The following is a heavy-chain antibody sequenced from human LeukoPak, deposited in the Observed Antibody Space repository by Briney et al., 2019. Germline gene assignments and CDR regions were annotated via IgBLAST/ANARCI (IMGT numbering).Heavy chain of an antibody. CDR3: ARREAYYYGSGSYRY. D-gene: IGHD3-10*01. V-gene: IGHV4-39*01. Sequence: SETLSLTCTVSGGSISSSSYYWGWIRQPPGKGLEWIGSIYYSGSTYYNPSLKSRVTISVDTSKNQFSLKLSSVTAADTAVCYCARREAYYYGSGSYRYWGQGTLVTVSS. CDR1: GGSISSSSYY. CDR2: IYYSGST. J-gene: IGHJ4*02.